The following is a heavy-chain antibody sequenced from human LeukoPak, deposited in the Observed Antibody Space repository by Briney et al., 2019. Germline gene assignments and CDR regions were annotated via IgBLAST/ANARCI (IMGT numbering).Heavy chain of an antibody. Sequence: GGSLKLSCAASGFTFSGSAMHWVRQASGKGLEWVGRIRSKANSYATAYAASVKGRFTISRDDSKNTAYLQMNSLKTEDTAVYYCTRAGDDYVWEDCDYWGQGTLVTVSS. CDR2: IRSKANSYAT. CDR1: GFTFSGSA. CDR3: TRAGDDYVWEDCDY. D-gene: IGHD3-16*01. J-gene: IGHJ4*02. V-gene: IGHV3-73*01.